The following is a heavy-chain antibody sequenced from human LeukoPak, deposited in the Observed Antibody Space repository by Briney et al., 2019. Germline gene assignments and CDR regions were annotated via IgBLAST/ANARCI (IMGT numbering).Heavy chain of an antibody. V-gene: IGHV3-66*01. D-gene: IGHD2-15*01. CDR1: GFTFSSYA. CDR3: ASDSYSPEYFQH. Sequence: GGSLRLSCLASGFTFSSYAMHWVRQAPGKGLEWVSVIYSGGSTFYADSVKGRFTISRDNSKNTLYLQMNSLRAEDTAVYYCASDSYSPEYFQHWGQGTLVTVSS. CDR2: IYSGGST. J-gene: IGHJ1*01.